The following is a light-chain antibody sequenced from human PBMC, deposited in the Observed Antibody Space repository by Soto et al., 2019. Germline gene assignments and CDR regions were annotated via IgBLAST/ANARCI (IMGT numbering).Light chain of an antibody. CDR3: QQYGSSPWT. CDR1: QSVSSSY. Sequence: EIVLTQSPGTLSLSPGERDTLSCRASQSVSSSYLARYQQRPGQAPRLLIYGASSKANDIQDRFSGRGYGTVFTLTISRLEPEDFAVYYCQQYGSSPWTFGQGTKVDIK. J-gene: IGKJ1*01. V-gene: IGKV3-20*01. CDR2: GAS.